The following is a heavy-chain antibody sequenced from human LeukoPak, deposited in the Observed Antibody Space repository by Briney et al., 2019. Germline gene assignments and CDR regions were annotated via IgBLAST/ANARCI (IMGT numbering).Heavy chain of an antibody. D-gene: IGHD3-10*01. CDR2: ISGSDGIV. J-gene: IGHJ3*02. V-gene: IGHV3-23*01. CDR1: GFMFASYA. CDR3: ARVPQSSSGAFDI. Sequence: GGSLRLSCAASGFMFASYAMSWVRQAPGKGLEWVAGISGSDGIVYYADSVKGRFTISRDNSKNTLYLQMNSLRAEDTAVYYCARVPQSSSGAFDIWGQGTMVTVSS.